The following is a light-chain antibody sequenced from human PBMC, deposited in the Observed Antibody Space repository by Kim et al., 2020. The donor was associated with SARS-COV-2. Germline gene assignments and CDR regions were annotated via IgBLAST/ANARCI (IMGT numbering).Light chain of an antibody. CDR3: EHRGDWPPS. J-gene: IGKJ4*01. Sequence: EIVLTQSPATLSLSPGEGVTLSCRASQSICNNLAWYQQKRGQAPRLLIYDASSRATGIPARFSGSGSGTDFTLTISSLEPEDFAVYYCEHRGDWPPSFGGGTKLEI. V-gene: IGKV3-11*01. CDR1: QSICNN. CDR2: DAS.